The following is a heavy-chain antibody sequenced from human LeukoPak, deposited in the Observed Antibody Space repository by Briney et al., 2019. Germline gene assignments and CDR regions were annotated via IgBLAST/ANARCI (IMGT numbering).Heavy chain of an antibody. Sequence: ASVRVSCKASGYTFSSYGISWVRQAPGQGLEWMGWINIHNGYTIYGQKIQGRVTMTADKSTNTAYMELSRLRSDDTAVYYCARFSFSSSSSPFDYWGQGTLVTVSS. D-gene: IGHD6-6*01. CDR2: INIHNGYT. J-gene: IGHJ4*02. CDR1: GYTFSSYG. V-gene: IGHV1-18*01. CDR3: ARFSFSSSSSPFDY.